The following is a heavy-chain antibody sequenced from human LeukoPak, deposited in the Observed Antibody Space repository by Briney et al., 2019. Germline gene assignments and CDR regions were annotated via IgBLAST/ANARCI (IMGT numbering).Heavy chain of an antibody. CDR2: INPNSGGT. J-gene: IGHJ6*02. CDR3: ARDRGSSSSYYYYGMDV. CDR1: GYTFTGYY. V-gene: IGHV1-2*02. Sequence: GASVKVSCKASGYTFTGYYMHWVRQAPGQGLEWMGWINPNSGGTNYAQEFQGRVTMTRDTSISTAYMELSRLRSDDTAVYYCARDRGSSSSYYYYGMDVWGQGTTVTVSS. D-gene: IGHD6-6*01.